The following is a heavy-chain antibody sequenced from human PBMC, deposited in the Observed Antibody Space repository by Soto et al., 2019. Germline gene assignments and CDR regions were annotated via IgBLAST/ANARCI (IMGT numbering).Heavy chain of an antibody. CDR2: ISWNSGSI. D-gene: IGHD3-16*01. CDR3: AKDIGANAQYYFDY. V-gene: IGHV3-9*01. Sequence: EVQLVESGGGLVQPGRFLRLSCAASGFTFDDYAMHWVRQAPGKGLEWVSGISWNSGSIGYADSVKGRFTISRDNAKNSLYLQMNSLRAEDTALYYCAKDIGANAQYYFDYWGQGTLVTVSS. CDR1: GFTFDDYA. J-gene: IGHJ4*02.